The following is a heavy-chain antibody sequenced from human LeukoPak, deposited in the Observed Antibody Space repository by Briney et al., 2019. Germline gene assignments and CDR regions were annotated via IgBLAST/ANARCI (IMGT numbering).Heavy chain of an antibody. J-gene: IGHJ4*02. D-gene: IGHD4-11*01. CDR2: LKEDGSVK. Sequence: TGGSLSLSCEASGFIFDNYWMTWVRQAPGRGLEWVANLKEDGSVKQHADSVRGRFTVSRDNTESLVFLHMSSLKAEDSAVYYCARDERAGHYIYWGQGTLVTVSS. CDR3: ARDERAGHYIY. CDR1: GFIFDNYW. V-gene: IGHV3-7*01.